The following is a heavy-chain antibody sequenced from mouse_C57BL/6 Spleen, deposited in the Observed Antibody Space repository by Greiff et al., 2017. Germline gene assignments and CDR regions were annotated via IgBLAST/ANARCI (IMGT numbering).Heavy chain of an antibody. CDR2: ISGGGGNT. J-gene: IGHJ3*01. D-gene: IGHD4-1*01. V-gene: IGHV5-9*01. CDR1: GFTFSSYT. CDR3: ASLTGKGFAY. Sequence: EVQLVESGGGLVKPGGSLKLSCAASGFTFSSYTMSWVRQTPEKRLEWVATISGGGGNTYYPDSVKGRFTISRDNAKNTLYLQLSSLRSEDTALYYWASLTGKGFAYWGQGTLVTVSA.